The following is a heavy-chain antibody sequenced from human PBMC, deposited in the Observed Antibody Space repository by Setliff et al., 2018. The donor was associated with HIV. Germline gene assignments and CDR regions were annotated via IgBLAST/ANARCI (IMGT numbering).Heavy chain of an antibody. D-gene: IGHD3-22*01. Sequence: ETLSLTCIVSGGSISSYYWSWIRQPPGKELEWIGDIYTNGSTDYDPSLKSRVTISVDTSKKRFSLRLSSVTAADTAVYYCARHSGYYYDSSGYYPFDVWGQGTMVTVSS. CDR1: GGSISSYY. CDR3: ARHSGYYYDSSGYYPFDV. CDR2: IYTNGST. J-gene: IGHJ3*01. V-gene: IGHV4-4*09.